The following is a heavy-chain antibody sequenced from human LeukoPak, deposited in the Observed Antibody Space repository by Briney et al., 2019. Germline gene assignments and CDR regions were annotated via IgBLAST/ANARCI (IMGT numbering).Heavy chain of an antibody. CDR3: ARNIVVVTAIPHDAFDI. D-gene: IGHD2-21*02. CDR2: INAGNGNT. CDR1: GYTFTSYA. V-gene: IGHV1-3*01. Sequence: GASVKASCKASGYTFTSYAMHWVRQAPGQRLEWMGWINAGNGNTKYSQKFQGRVTITRDTSASTAYMELSSLRSEDTAVYYCARNIVVVTAIPHDAFDIWGQGTMVTVSS. J-gene: IGHJ3*02.